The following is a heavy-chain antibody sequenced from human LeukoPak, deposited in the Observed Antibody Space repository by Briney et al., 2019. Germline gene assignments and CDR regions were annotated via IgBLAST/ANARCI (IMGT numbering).Heavy chain of an antibody. CDR1: GYTFTSYY. Sequence: ASVKVSCKASGYTFTSYYMHWVRQAPGQGLEWMGIINPSGGSTSYAQKFQGGVTMTRDTSTSTVYMELSSLRSEDTAVYYCAREGPYDSSGYYPFDVWGKGTTVTVSS. D-gene: IGHD3-22*01. CDR2: INPSGGST. V-gene: IGHV1-46*01. CDR3: AREGPYDSSGYYPFDV. J-gene: IGHJ6*04.